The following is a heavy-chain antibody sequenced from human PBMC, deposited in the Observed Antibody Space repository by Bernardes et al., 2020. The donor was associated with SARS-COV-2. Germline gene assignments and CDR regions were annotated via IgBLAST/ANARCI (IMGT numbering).Heavy chain of an antibody. J-gene: IGHJ5*02. D-gene: IGHD3-3*02. Sequence: SETLSLTCAVYGGSFSGYYWSWIRQPPGKGLEWIGEINHSGSTNYNPSLKSRVTISVDTSKNQFSLKLSSVTAADTAVYYCARAAIFGVVINRLRGPNWFDPWGQGTLVTVSS. V-gene: IGHV4-34*01. CDR2: INHSGST. CDR1: GGSFSGYY. CDR3: ARAAIFGVVINRLRGPNWFDP.